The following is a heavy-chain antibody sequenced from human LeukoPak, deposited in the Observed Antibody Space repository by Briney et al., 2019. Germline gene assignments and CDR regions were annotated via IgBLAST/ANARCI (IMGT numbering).Heavy chain of an antibody. CDR3: ARDYPEYDYYYDSSGQPFDY. J-gene: IGHJ4*02. Sequence: GGSLRLSCAASGLTFSSYSMNWVRQAPGKGLEWVSYISSSSSTIYYADSVKGRFTISRDNAKNLLYLQMNSLRAEDTAVYYCARDYPEYDYYYDSSGQPFDYWGQGTLVTVSS. CDR1: GLTFSSYS. V-gene: IGHV3-48*04. CDR2: ISSSSSTI. D-gene: IGHD3-22*01.